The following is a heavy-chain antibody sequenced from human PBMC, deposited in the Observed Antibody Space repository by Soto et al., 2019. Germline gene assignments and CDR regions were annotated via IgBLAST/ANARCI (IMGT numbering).Heavy chain of an antibody. Sequence: EVQLLESGGGLVQPGGSLRLSCAASGFTFSSYAMSWVRQAPGTGLEWVSAISGSGGSTYYADSVKGRFTISRDNSKNTLYLQMNSLRAEDTAVYYCAKDGYSSSWYPPDAFDIWGQGTMVTVSS. CDR1: GFTFSSYA. D-gene: IGHD6-13*01. J-gene: IGHJ3*02. CDR3: AKDGYSSSWYPPDAFDI. V-gene: IGHV3-23*01. CDR2: ISGSGGST.